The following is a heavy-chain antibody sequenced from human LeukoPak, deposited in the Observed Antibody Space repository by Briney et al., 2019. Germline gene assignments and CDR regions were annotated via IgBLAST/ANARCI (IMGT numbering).Heavy chain of an antibody. Sequence: SVKVSCKASGGTFSSYTISWVRQAPGQGLEWMGRIIPILGIANYAQKFQGRVTITADKSTSTAYMELSSLRSEDTAVYYCARSWPSSSTSYDAFDIWGQGTMVTVSS. J-gene: IGHJ3*02. CDR3: ARSWPSSSTSYDAFDI. V-gene: IGHV1-69*02. D-gene: IGHD2-2*01. CDR1: GGTFSSYT. CDR2: IIPILGIA.